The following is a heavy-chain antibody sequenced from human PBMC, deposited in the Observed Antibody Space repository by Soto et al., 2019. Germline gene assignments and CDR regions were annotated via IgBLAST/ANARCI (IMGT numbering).Heavy chain of an antibody. CDR3: ARERVGDRVRSHYYYYYMDV. D-gene: IGHD2-21*02. CDR1: GYTFTSYG. Sequence: ASVKVSCKASGYTFTSYGISWVRQAPGQGLEWMGWISAYNGNTNYAQKLQGRVTMTTDTSTSTAYMELRSLRSDDTAVYYCARERVGDRVRSHYYYYYMDVWGKGTTVTVSS. V-gene: IGHV1-18*01. J-gene: IGHJ6*03. CDR2: ISAYNGNT.